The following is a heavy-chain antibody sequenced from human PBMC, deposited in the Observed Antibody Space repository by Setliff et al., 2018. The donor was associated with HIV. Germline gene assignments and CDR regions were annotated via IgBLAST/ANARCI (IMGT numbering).Heavy chain of an antibody. D-gene: IGHD3-10*01. V-gene: IGHV1-69*13. CDR3: ARDRYGSGSYLSY. CDR2: IIPIFATT. CDR1: GGTFSTYG. J-gene: IGHJ4*02. Sequence: SVKVSCKASGGTFSTYGISWVRQGPGQGLEWMGGIIPIFATTDYAQKFQGRVTIIADESTSTAYMELSSLRSEDTAVYYCARDRYGSGSYLSYWGQGTLVTVSS.